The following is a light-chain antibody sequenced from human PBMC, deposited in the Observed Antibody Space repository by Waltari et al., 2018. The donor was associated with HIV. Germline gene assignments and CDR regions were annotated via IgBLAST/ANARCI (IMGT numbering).Light chain of an antibody. J-gene: IGKJ4*01. V-gene: IGKV3-15*01. Sequence: EIVMTQSPATLSMSPGERATISCRASQSVSSNLAWYQQKPGQAPRLLIYGASTRATGIPARFSGSVSGTELTLTISSLQSEDFAVYYCQQYNNWPPLTFGGGTKVEIK. CDR3: QQYNNWPPLT. CDR1: QSVSSN. CDR2: GAS.